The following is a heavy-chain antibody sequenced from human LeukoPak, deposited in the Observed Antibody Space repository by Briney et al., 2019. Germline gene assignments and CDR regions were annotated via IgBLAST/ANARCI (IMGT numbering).Heavy chain of an antibody. Sequence: PGGSLRLSCAASGFIFSSYGLHWVRQAPGKGLEWVAVISYDGTNKYYADSVKGRFTISRDNSKNTLYLQMNSLRAEDTAVYYCAEDRIAARDDLDYWGQGTLVTVSS. D-gene: IGHD6-6*01. CDR3: AEDRIAARDDLDY. CDR2: ISYDGTNK. CDR1: GFIFSSYG. V-gene: IGHV3-30*18. J-gene: IGHJ4*02.